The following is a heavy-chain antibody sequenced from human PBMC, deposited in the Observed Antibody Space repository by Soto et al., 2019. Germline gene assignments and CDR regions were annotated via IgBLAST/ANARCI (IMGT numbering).Heavy chain of an antibody. CDR1: GFTFSSYG. V-gene: IGHV3-30*18. D-gene: IGHD2-15*01. Sequence: GGSLRLSCAASGFTFSSYGIHWVRQAPGKGLEWVAVISYDGTDKYYADSVKGRFTISRDNSKNTLYLQINSLRAEDTAVYHCAKDIISGSSYYFYGMDAWGQGTTVTVSS. CDR2: ISYDGTDK. J-gene: IGHJ6*02. CDR3: AKDIISGSSYYFYGMDA.